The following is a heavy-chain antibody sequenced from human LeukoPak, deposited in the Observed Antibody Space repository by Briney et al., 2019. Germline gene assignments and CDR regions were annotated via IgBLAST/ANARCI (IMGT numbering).Heavy chain of an antibody. CDR2: ISSSSYI. J-gene: IGHJ4*02. CDR1: RCPFSSYT. D-gene: IGHD3-10*01. Sequence: GGSLRLSCAASRCPFSSYTMNWVRQAPGKGLEWVSSISSSSYIYYADSVKGRFTISRDNAKNSLYLQMNRLRAEDAAVYYCASDSGSGRPYYFDSWGQGTLVTVSS. CDR3: ASDSGSGRPYYFDS. V-gene: IGHV3-21*01.